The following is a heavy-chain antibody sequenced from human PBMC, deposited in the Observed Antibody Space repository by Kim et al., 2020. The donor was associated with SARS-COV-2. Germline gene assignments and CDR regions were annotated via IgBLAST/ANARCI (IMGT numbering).Heavy chain of an antibody. D-gene: IGHD5-12*01. CDR2: IYYSGST. J-gene: IGHJ4*02. Sequence: SETLSLTCTVSGGSISSYYWSWIWQPPGKGLEWIGYIYYSGSTNYNPSLKSRVTISVDTSKNQFSLKLSSVTAADTAVYYCARGYSGYDLYFDYWGQGTLVTVSS. CDR3: ARGYSGYDLYFDY. CDR1: GGSISSYY. V-gene: IGHV4-59*01.